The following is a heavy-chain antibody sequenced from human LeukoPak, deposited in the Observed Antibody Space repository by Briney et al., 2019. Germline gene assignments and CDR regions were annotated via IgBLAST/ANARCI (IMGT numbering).Heavy chain of an antibody. CDR3: ARDLSRQSAAGGY. J-gene: IGHJ4*02. CDR1: GYTFTGYY. D-gene: IGHD6-13*01. CDR2: INPNSGDT. V-gene: IGHV1-2*02. Sequence: ASVKVSCKASGYTFTGYYMHWVRQAPGQGLEWMGWINPNSGDTNYAQKFQDRVTMTRDTSITTAYMELSRLKSDDTAIYYCARDLSRQSAAGGYWGQGTLVTVSS.